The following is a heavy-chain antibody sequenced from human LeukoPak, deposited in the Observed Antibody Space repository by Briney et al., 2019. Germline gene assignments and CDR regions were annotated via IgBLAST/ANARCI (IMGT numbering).Heavy chain of an antibody. Sequence: GEYLKISCKGSEYSFATYWIGWVRQMPGQGLEWMGIIFPGDSDTRYSPSFQGQVTISADKSISTAYLQWSSLKASDTAIYYCASEYCSGGNCYFDYWGQGTLVTVSS. CDR2: IFPGDSDT. J-gene: IGHJ4*02. CDR3: ASEYCSGGNCYFDY. V-gene: IGHV5-51*01. CDR1: EYSFATYW. D-gene: IGHD2-15*01.